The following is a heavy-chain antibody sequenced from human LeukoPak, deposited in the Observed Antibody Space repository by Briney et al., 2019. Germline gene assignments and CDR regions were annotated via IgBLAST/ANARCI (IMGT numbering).Heavy chain of an antibody. CDR1: GYSFASSW. CDR3: ARRSGNYYYFDY. Sequence: PGESLKISCKGSGYSFASSWIGWVRQMPGRGLEWMGIIYPSDSDTRYSPSFQGQVTISADKSISTAYLQWSSLKASDTAMYYCARRSGNYYYFDYWGQGTLVTVSS. D-gene: IGHD1-26*01. CDR2: IYPSDSDT. J-gene: IGHJ4*02. V-gene: IGHV5-51*01.